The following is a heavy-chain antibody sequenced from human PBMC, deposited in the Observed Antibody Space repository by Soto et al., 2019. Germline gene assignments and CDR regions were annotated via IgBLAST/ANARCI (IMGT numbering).Heavy chain of an antibody. Sequence: QVQLVESGGGVVQPGRSLRLSCAASGFTFRSYGMHWVRQAPGKGLEWVAVIWYDGSNKHYAGSVKGRFTISRDNPKNTLYLQMNSLRAEDTAVYYCAREGDRYCTNGVCPLDYWGQGTLVTVSS. CDR2: IWYDGSNK. J-gene: IGHJ4*02. D-gene: IGHD2-8*01. V-gene: IGHV3-33*01. CDR1: GFTFRSYG. CDR3: AREGDRYCTNGVCPLDY.